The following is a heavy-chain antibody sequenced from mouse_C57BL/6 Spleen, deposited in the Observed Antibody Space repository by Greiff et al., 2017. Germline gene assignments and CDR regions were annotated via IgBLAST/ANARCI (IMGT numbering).Heavy chain of an antibody. CDR1: GYTFTSYW. D-gene: IGHD2-4*01. CDR2: INPSNGGT. J-gene: IGHJ1*03. V-gene: IGHV1-53*01. CDR3: AREGYYEYDGDIDV. Sequence: QVQLQHPGTELVKPGASVKLSCKASGYTFTSYWMHWVKQRPGQGLEWIGNINPSNGGTNYNEKFKSKATLTVDKSSSTAYMQLSSLTSEDSAVYYCAREGYYEYDGDIDVWGTGTTVTVSS.